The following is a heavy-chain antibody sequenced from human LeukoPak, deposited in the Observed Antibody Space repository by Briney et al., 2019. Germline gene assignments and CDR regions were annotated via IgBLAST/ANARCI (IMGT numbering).Heavy chain of an antibody. Sequence: PGGSLRLSCAASGFTFSTYAMHWVRQAPGRGLEWVALISYDGRNKYYADSVKGRFTISRDNSKNTLYLQMNGLRAEDTAVFYCAKPYYYDSSKTGDYFYGMDVWGQGTTVAVSS. CDR1: GFTFSTYA. J-gene: IGHJ6*02. V-gene: IGHV3-30*18. CDR2: ISYDGRNK. D-gene: IGHD3-22*01. CDR3: AKPYYYDSSKTGDYFYGMDV.